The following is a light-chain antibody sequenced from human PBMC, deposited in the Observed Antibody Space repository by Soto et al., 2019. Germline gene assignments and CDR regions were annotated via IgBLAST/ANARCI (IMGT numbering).Light chain of an antibody. Sequence: EIVLTQSPGTLSLSPGERATLSCRASQSVSSSYLAWYQQKPGQAPRLLIYGASSRATGIPDRFSGSGSGTDFTLTISRLEPEDCAVYYCQQYGGSPFAFGGGTKVEIK. CDR1: QSVSSSY. CDR2: GAS. CDR3: QQYGGSPFA. V-gene: IGKV3-20*01. J-gene: IGKJ4*01.